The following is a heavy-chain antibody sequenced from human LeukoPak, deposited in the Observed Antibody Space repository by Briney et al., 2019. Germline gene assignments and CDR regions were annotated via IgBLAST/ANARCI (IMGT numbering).Heavy chain of an antibody. J-gene: IGHJ4*02. CDR2: ISASNGNT. V-gene: IGHV1-18*01. Sequence: VASVKVSCKTSGYTFTSYGINWVRQAPGQGLQWLGWISASNGNTNYAQKFRGRVTMSTDTTSNTVYMDVRSLTSDDTAVYYCARDHSNWNYAPDFWGQGTLVIVSS. CDR3: ARDHSNWNYAPDF. D-gene: IGHD1-7*01. CDR1: GYTFTSYG.